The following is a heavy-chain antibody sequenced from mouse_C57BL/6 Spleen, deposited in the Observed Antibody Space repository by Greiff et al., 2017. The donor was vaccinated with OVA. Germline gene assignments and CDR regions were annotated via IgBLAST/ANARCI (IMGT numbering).Heavy chain of an antibody. CDR1: GYTFTNYW. J-gene: IGHJ3*01. D-gene: IGHD2-4*01. CDR2: IYPGGGYT. V-gene: IGHV1-63*01. Sequence: VQRVESGAELVRPGTSVKMSCKASGYTFTNYWIGWAKQRPGHGLEWIGDIYPGGGYTNYNEKFKGKATLTADKSSSTAYMQFSSLTSEDSAIYYCARGGYDYAAGFAYWGQGTLVTVSA. CDR3: ARGGYDYAAGFAY.